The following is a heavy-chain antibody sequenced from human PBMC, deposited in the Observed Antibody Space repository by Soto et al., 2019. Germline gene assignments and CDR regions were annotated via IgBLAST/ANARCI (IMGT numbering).Heavy chain of an antibody. V-gene: IGHV3-30-3*01. CDR1: GFTFSSYA. J-gene: IGHJ4*02. D-gene: IGHD6-13*01. CDR2: ISYDGSNK. Sequence: QAQLVESGGGVVQPGRSLRLSCAASGFTFSSYAMHWVRQAPGKGLEWVAVISYDGSNKYYADSVKGRFTISRDNSKNTLYLQMNSLRAEDTAVYYCARGDPSILFQQLVRGYFDYWGQGTLVTVSS. CDR3: ARGDPSILFQQLVRGYFDY.